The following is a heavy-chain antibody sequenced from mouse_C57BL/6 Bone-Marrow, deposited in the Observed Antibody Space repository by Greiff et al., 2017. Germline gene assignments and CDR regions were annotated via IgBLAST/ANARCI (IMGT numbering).Heavy chain of an antibody. D-gene: IGHD3-3*01. V-gene: IGHV1-22*01. Sequence: DVQLQESGPELGKPGASVKMSCKASGYTFTDYNMHWVKQSHGKSLEWIGYINPNNGGTSYNQKFKGKATLTVNKSSSTAYMELRSLTSEDSAVYYCASRGTSFDYWGQGTTLTVSS. CDR3: ASRGTSFDY. J-gene: IGHJ2*01. CDR1: GYTFTDYN. CDR2: INPNNGGT.